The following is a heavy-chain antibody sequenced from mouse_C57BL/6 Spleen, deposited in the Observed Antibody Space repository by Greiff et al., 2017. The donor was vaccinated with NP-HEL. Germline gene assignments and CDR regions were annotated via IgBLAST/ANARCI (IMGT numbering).Heavy chain of an antibody. Sequence: EVKLVESGGGLVKPGGSLKLSCAASGFTFSDYGMHWVRQAPEKGLEWVAYISSGSSTIYYADTVKGRFTISRDNAKNTLFMQMTSLRSEDTAMYYCARPLITTVVATGYFDVWGTGTTVTVSS. V-gene: IGHV5-17*01. D-gene: IGHD1-1*01. CDR1: GFTFSDYG. CDR3: ARPLITTVVATGYFDV. J-gene: IGHJ1*03. CDR2: ISSGSSTI.